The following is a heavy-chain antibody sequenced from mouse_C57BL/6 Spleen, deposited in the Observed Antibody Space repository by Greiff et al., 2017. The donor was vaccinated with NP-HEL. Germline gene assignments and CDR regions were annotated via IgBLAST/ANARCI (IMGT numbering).Heavy chain of an antibody. J-gene: IGHJ2*01. D-gene: IGHD2-3*01. CDR2: IHPNSGST. CDR1: GYTFTSYW. V-gene: IGHV1-64*01. CDR3: ARSPDGYYDY. Sequence: QVQLQQPGAELVKPGASVKLSCKASGYTFTSYWMHWVKQRPGQGLEWIGMIHPNSGSTNYNEKFKSKATLTVDKSSSTAYMQLSSLTSEDAAFYYCARSPDGYYDYWGQGTTVTVSS.